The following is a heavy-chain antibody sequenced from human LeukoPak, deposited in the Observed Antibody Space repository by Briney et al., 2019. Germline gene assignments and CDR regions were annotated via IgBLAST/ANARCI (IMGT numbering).Heavy chain of an antibody. V-gene: IGHV3-23*01. D-gene: IGHD1-26*01. Sequence: GGSLRLSCAASGFTFSSDGMTWVRQAPGKGLEWVSSISPDGGGTVYADSVKGRVTVSRDNSKNTLYLQTNGLRAEDTAVYSCAKNLLGGKAFSWYFDLWGRGTLVTVSS. CDR1: GFTFSSDG. CDR3: AKNLLGGKAFSWYFDL. J-gene: IGHJ2*01. CDR2: ISPDGGGT.